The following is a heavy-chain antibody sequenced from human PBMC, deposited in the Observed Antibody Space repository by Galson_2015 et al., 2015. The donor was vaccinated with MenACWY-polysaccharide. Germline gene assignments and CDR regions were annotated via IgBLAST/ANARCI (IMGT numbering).Heavy chain of an antibody. CDR2: IYSSGGST. J-gene: IGHJ4*02. D-gene: IGHD3-16*01. Sequence: SVRLSCAASGFTFSTYTMSWARQAPGKGLEYVSSIYSSGGSTNYADSVKGRFTISRDDSKNTLYLQMNSLRVEDTAVYYCAKGGHFDYWGQGILVTVSS. CDR1: GFTFSTYT. V-gene: IGHV3-23*05. CDR3: AKGGHFDY.